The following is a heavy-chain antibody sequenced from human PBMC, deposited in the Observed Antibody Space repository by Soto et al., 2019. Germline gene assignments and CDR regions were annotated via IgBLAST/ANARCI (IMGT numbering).Heavy chain of an antibody. D-gene: IGHD5-12*01. V-gene: IGHV3-33*01. CDR1: GFSFSNYG. CDR2: IWSDGSRT. J-gene: IGHJ4*02. Sequence: GGSLRLSCSPSGFSFSNYGMHWVRQTPGKGLEWVAVIWSDGSRTVYEDSVKGRFTISRDNSENMLFLQMNRLIAEDTGVYYCARDDGFQANASLYWCQANLLPVS. CDR3: ARDDGFQANASLY.